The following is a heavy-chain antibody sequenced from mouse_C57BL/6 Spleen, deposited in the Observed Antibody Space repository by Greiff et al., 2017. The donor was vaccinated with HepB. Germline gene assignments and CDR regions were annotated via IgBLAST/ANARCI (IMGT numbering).Heavy chain of an antibody. CDR3: ARRGDYDYGWFAY. J-gene: IGHJ3*01. CDR1: GYSITSGYY. CDR2: ISYDGSN. V-gene: IGHV3-6*01. Sequence: EVKLQESGPGLVKPSQSLSLTCSVTGYSITSGYYWNWIRQFPGNKLEWMGYISYDGSNNYNPSLKNRISITRDTSKNQFFLKLNSVTTEDTATYYCARRGDYDYGWFAYWGQGTLVTVSA. D-gene: IGHD2-4*01.